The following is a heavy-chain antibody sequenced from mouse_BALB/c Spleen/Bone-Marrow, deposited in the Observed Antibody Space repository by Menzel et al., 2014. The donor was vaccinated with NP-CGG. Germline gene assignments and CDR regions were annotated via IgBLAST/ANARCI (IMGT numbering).Heavy chain of an antibody. V-gene: IGHV5-9-3*01. CDR3: ARQESIYDGYYGGFTY. J-gene: IGHJ3*01. Sequence: EVKLVESGGGLVKPGGSLKLSCAASGFTFSSFAMSWVRQTPEKRLEWVATISSGGGYTYYPDSVKGRFTISRDNAKNSLYLQMSSLRSEDTAMYYCARQESIYDGYYGGFTYWVQGTLVTVSA. CDR2: ISSGGGYT. CDR1: GFTFSSFA. D-gene: IGHD2-3*01.